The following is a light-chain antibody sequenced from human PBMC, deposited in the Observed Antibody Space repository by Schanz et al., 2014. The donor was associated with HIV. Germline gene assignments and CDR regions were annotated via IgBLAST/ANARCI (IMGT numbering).Light chain of an antibody. CDR1: QSVSSD. V-gene: IGKV3-20*01. CDR2: GAS. CDR3: QQCTSSPFT. Sequence: EIVLTQSPGTLSVSPGERATLSCRASQSVSSDLAWYQQKPGQAPRLLIYGASIRATGIPDRFSGSGSGTDFTLTISRLEPEDFAVYYCQQCTSSPFTFGPGTKVDFK. J-gene: IGKJ3*01.